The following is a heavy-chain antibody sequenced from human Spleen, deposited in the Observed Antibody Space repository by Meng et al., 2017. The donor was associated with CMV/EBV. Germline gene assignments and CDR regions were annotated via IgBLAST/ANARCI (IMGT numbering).Heavy chain of an antibody. CDR3: ARPRGGDSGYGWDSYYYGMDV. D-gene: IGHD5-12*01. Sequence: TNGWSWVRQPPGKGLEWIGEIYHDGSTNYNPSFRSRVTISVDKSKKEFSLKLTSVTAADTAVYYCARPRGGDSGYGWDSYYYGMDVWGQGTTVTVSS. CDR2: IYHDGST. J-gene: IGHJ6*02. V-gene: IGHV4-4*02. CDR1: TNG.